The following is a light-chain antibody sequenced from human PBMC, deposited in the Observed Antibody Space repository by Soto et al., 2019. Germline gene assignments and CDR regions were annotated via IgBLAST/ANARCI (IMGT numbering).Light chain of an antibody. CDR2: DVS. Sequence: QSALTQPRSVSGSPGQSVTISCTGTSSDVGGYNYVSWYQQHPGKAPKLMIYDVSKRPSGVPDRFSGSKSGNTSSLTISGLQAEDEADYYCGSHAGSYTPVVFGGGTKLPVL. J-gene: IGLJ2*01. V-gene: IGLV2-11*01. CDR3: GSHAGSYTPVV. CDR1: SSDVGGYNY.